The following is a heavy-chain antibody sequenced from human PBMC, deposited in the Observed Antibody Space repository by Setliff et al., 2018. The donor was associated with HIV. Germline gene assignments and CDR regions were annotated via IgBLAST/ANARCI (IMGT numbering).Heavy chain of an antibody. Sequence: GGSLRLSCAVSGFTFSSYGMTWVRQAPGKGLEWVSHINSVSTTLSYADSVKGRFTISRDNAKNSLYLQMNSLRAEDTAVYYCTRDPEGVYDFDYWGQGTLVTVSS. CDR1: GFTFSSYG. V-gene: IGHV3-48*01. D-gene: IGHD5-12*01. J-gene: IGHJ4*02. CDR2: INSVSTTL. CDR3: TRDPEGVYDFDY.